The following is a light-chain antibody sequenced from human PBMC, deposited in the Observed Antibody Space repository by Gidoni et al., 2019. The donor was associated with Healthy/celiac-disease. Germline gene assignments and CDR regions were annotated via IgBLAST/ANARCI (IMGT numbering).Light chain of an antibody. J-gene: IGKJ2*02. CDR3: QQSYSTPGT. Sequence: DLQMTHSPSSLSASVGDRVTITCRASQSISSYLNWYQQKPGKAPKLLIYAASSLQSGVPSRFSGSGSGTDFTLTISSLQPEDFATYYCQQSYSTPGTFGQGTKLEIK. CDR1: QSISSY. CDR2: AAS. V-gene: IGKV1-39*01.